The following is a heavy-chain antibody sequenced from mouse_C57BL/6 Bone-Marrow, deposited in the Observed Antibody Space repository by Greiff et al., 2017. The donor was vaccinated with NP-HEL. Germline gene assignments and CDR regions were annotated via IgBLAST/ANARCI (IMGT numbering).Heavy chain of an antibody. CDR3: ARRKVRYAMDY. V-gene: IGHV5-17*01. CDR1: GFTFSDYG. CDR2: ISSGSSTI. D-gene: IGHD1-1*01. Sequence: VQLKQSGGGLVKPGGSLKLSCAASGFTFSDYGMHWVRQAPEKGLEWVAYISSGSSTIYYADTVKGRFTISRDNAKNTLFLQMTSLRSEDTAMYYCARRKVRYAMDYWGQGTSVTVSS. J-gene: IGHJ4*01.